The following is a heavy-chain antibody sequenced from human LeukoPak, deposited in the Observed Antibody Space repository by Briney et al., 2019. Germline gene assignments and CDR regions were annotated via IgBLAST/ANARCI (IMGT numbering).Heavy chain of an antibody. Sequence: QTGGSLRLSCAASGFTFSSYGMHWVRLAPGKGLEWVAFIRYDGSNKYYSDSVKGRFTISRDNSKNTLYLQMNSLRAEDTAVYYCAFESMTTVTFDYWGQGTLVTVSS. V-gene: IGHV3-30*02. CDR2: IRYDGSNK. CDR3: AFESMTTVTFDY. CDR1: GFTFSSYG. J-gene: IGHJ4*02. D-gene: IGHD4-11*01.